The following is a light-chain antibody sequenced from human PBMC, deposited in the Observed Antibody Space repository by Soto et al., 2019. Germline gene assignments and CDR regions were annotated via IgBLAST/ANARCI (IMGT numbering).Light chain of an antibody. J-gene: IGLJ1*01. V-gene: IGLV2-8*01. CDR2: EVS. Sequence: QSALTQPPSASGSPGQSATISCTGTSSDVGTYNYVSWYQQHPGKAPKLMIYEVSKRPSGVPDRFSGSKSGNTASLTVSGLQAEDEAEYYCSSYAGSNNAYVFGSGTKVTVL. CDR3: SSYAGSNNAYV. CDR1: SSDVGTYNY.